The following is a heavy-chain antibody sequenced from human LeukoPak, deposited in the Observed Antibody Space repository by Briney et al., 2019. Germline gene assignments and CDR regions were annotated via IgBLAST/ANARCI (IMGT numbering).Heavy chain of an antibody. D-gene: IGHD6-19*01. CDR3: ARGSGSGWLRPRFDY. CDR2: INHSGST. V-gene: IGHV4-34*01. Sequence: PSETLSLTCAVYGGSFSGYYWSWIRQPPGKGLEWLGEINHSGSTNYNPSLKSQVTISVDTSKNQFSLKLSSVTAADTAVYYCARGSGSGWLRPRFDYWGQGTLVTVSS. J-gene: IGHJ4*02. CDR1: GGSFSGYY.